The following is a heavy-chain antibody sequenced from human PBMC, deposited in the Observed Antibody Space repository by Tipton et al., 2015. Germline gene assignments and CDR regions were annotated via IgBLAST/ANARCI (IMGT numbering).Heavy chain of an antibody. V-gene: IGHV4-39*07. CDR2: IYDSGST. D-gene: IGHD5-24*01. CDR3: ARDLEHGMDV. Sequence: TLSLTCTVSGASISSTSYYWGWIRQPPGKGLEWIGSIYDSGSTYYNPSLKSRVTISVDTSENQFSLTLNSVAAADTAVYYCARDLEHGMDVWGHGTTVTVSS. J-gene: IGHJ6*02. CDR1: GASISSTSYY.